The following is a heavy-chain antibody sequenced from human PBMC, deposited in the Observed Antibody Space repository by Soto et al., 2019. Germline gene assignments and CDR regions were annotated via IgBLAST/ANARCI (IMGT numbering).Heavy chain of an antibody. CDR3: ASSVVVPAAVFDY. J-gene: IGHJ4*02. CDR1: GGTFSSYT. Sequence: QVQLVQSGAEVKKPGSSVKVSCKASGGTFSSYTISWVRQAPGQGLEWMGRIIPILGIANYAQKFQGRVTITADKSTSTAYMELSSLRSEGTAVYYCASSVVVPAAVFDYWGQGTLVTVSS. V-gene: IGHV1-69*02. D-gene: IGHD2-2*01. CDR2: IIPILGIA.